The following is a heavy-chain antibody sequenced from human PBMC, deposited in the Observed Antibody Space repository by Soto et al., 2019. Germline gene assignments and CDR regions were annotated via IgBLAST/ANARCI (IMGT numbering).Heavy chain of an antibody. J-gene: IGHJ6*02. D-gene: IGHD3-10*01. V-gene: IGHV1-69*01. CDR3: ARGVRTGFYGMNV. CDR1: GGTFSNSA. CDR2: IIPMFGTS. Sequence: SVKVSCKASGGTFSNSAISWLRQPPGQGLEWVGGIIPMFGTSNYAQNFQGRVSSTADESTSTAYMELSSLRSEDTAVYDCARGVRTGFYGMNVWRQGTTVTDAS.